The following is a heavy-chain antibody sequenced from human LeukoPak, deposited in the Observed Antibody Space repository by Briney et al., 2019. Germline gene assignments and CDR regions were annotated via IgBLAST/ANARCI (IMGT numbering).Heavy chain of an antibody. V-gene: IGHV4-59*08. CDR3: AREAVAGASFDL. Sequence: PSETLSLTCTVPGGSISSYYWSWIRQPPGKGLEWIGYIYYSGSTNYNPSLKSRVTISVDTSKNQFSLKLSSVTAADTAVYYCAREAVAGASFDLWGRGTLVTVSS. CDR2: IYYSGST. CDR1: GGSISSYY. J-gene: IGHJ2*01. D-gene: IGHD6-19*01.